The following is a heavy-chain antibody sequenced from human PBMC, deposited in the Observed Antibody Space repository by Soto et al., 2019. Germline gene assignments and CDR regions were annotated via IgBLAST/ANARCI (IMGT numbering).Heavy chain of an antibody. J-gene: IGHJ4*02. CDR1: GDTFSKYD. Sequence: QVMLVQSGAEVKKPGASVKVSCQASGDTFSKYDIHWVRLATGHGLEWMGGMNTRSGNTGYAQKFRGRVIMTRNTAITTAYMELSSLKYEDSAIYYCTRARCAETLDFWGQGSLVAVSS. V-gene: IGHV1-8*01. CDR3: TRARCAETLDF. D-gene: IGHD2-21*01. CDR2: MNTRSGNT.